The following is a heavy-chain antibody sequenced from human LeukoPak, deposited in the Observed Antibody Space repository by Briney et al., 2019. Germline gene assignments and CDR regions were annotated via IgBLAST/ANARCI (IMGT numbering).Heavy chain of an antibody. CDR1: GFTVSSNF. J-gene: IGHJ4*02. CDR2: ISSRSGYI. D-gene: IGHD6-19*01. Sequence: GGSLRLSCAASGFTVSSNFMMWVRQAPGKGLEWVSSISSRSGYIYYGDSVKGRFTISRDNAKNSLYLQMNTLRAEDTAVYYCASFDSSGWHYFDYWGQGTLVTVSA. V-gene: IGHV3-21*01. CDR3: ASFDSSGWHYFDY.